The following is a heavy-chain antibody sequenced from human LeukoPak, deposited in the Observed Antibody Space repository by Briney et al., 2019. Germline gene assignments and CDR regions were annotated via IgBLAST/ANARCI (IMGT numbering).Heavy chain of an antibody. CDR2: IKQDGSEK. D-gene: IGHD6-13*01. CDR1: GFTFSSYW. V-gene: IGHV3-7*04. Sequence: GGSLRLSCAASGFTFSSYWMSWVRQAPGKGLEWVANIKQDGSEKYYVDSVKGRFTISRDNAKNSLYLQMNSLRAEDTAVYYCARGTIAAAGYYYFDYWGQGTQVTVSS. J-gene: IGHJ4*02. CDR3: ARGTIAAAGYYYFDY.